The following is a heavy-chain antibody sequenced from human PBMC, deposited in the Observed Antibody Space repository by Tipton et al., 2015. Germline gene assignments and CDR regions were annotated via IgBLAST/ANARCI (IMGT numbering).Heavy chain of an antibody. V-gene: IGHV3-23*01. CDR3: AKDLSDYGGNSVY. J-gene: IGHJ4*02. Sequence: SLRLSCAASGFTFSSHAMSWVRQAPGKGLECVSAIGGSGAYTYYADSVKGRFTISRDNSKNILYLQMNGLRDEDTAVYYCAKDLSDYGGNSVYWGQGTLVTVSS. D-gene: IGHD4-23*01. CDR1: GFTFSSHA. CDR2: IGGSGAYT.